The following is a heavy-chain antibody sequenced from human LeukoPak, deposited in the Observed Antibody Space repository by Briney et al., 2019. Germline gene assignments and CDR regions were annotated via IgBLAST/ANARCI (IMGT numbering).Heavy chain of an antibody. CDR3: AREDTIFGVDYYYYGMDV. D-gene: IGHD3-3*01. V-gene: IGHV3-33*01. J-gene: IGHJ6*02. CDR2: IWYDGSNK. CDR1: GFTFSSYG. Sequence: PGGSLRLSCAASGFTFSSYGMHWVRQAPGKGLEWVAVIWYDGSNKYYADSVKGGFTISRDNSKNTLYLQMNSLRAEDTAVYYCAREDTIFGVDYYYYGMDVWGQGTTVTVSS.